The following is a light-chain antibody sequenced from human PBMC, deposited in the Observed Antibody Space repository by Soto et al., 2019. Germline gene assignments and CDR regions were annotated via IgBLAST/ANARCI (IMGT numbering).Light chain of an antibody. CDR2: GAS. CDR3: QQYGSSGT. V-gene: IGKV3-20*01. Sequence: IGVTQSPGTVSLSPGERATLSCRASQSVSNNYLAWYQQKPGQAPRLLIYGASNRATGIPDRFSGSGSGTDFTLPISRLEPEDFAVYYCQQYGSSGTFGQGTKV. J-gene: IGKJ1*01. CDR1: QSVSNNY.